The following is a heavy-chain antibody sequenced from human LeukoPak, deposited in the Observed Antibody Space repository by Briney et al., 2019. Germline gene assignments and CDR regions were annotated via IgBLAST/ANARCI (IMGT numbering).Heavy chain of an antibody. CDR3: ARVRMVRGADAFDI. CDR2: ISSSSSYI. J-gene: IGHJ3*02. D-gene: IGHD3-10*01. V-gene: IGHV3-21*01. Sequence: GSLRLSCAASGFTFSSYSMNWVRQAPGKGLEWVSSISSSSSYIYYADSAKGRFTISRDNAKNSLYLQMNSLRAEDTAVYYCARVRMVRGADAFDIWGQGTTVTVSS. CDR1: GFTFSSYS.